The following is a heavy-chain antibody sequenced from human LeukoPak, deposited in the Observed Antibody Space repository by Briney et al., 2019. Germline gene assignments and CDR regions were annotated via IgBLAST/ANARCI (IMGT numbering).Heavy chain of an antibody. Sequence: PSETLSLTCTVSGGSISSYYWSWIRQPAGKGLEWIGRIYTSGSTNYSPSLKSRVTMSVDTSKNQFSLKLSSVTAADTAVYYCASSTLDYDFWSGYYTKPFDYWGQGTLVTVSS. V-gene: IGHV4-4*07. CDR1: GGSISSYY. D-gene: IGHD3-3*01. CDR3: ASSTLDYDFWSGYYTKPFDY. CDR2: IYTSGST. J-gene: IGHJ4*02.